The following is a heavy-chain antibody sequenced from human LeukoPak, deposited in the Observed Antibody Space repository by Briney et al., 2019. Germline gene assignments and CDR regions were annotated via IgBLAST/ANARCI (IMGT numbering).Heavy chain of an antibody. V-gene: IGHV3-21*01. CDR1: GFTFSSYS. J-gene: IGHJ4*02. Sequence: PGGSLRLSCAASGFTFSSYSMNWVRQAPGKGLEWVSSISSSSSYIYYADSVKGRFTISRDNAKNSLYLQMNSLRAEDTAVYYCARTFRHCGGDCYLYHPNFDYWGQGTLVTVSS. CDR2: ISSSSSYI. D-gene: IGHD2-21*02. CDR3: ARTFRHCGGDCYLYHPNFDY.